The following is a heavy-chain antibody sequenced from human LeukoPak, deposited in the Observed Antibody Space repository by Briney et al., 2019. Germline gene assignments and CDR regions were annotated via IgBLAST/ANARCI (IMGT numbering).Heavy chain of an antibody. J-gene: IGHJ4*02. D-gene: IGHD3-9*01. Sequence: SETLSLTCTVSGGSIRSYYWSWVRQPPGKGLEWIGSIYYSGSTYYNPSLKSRVKISVDTSKNQFSLKVSSVTAADTAVYYCAREDYDILTGYRYYYDYWGRGTLVTVSS. V-gene: IGHV4-39*01. CDR1: GGSIRSYY. CDR3: AREDYDILTGYRYYYDY. CDR2: IYYSGST.